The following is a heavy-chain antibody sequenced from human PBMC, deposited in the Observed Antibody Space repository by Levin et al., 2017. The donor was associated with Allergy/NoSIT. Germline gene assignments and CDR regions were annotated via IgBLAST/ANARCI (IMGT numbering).Heavy chain of an antibody. CDR2: IRSKAYGGTT. CDR1: GFTFGDYA. V-gene: IGHV3-49*03. CDR3: TREAYSSSFPGWFDP. J-gene: IGHJ5*02. Sequence: SCTASGFTFGDYAMSWFRQAPGKGLEWVGFIRSKAYGGTTEYAASVKGRFTISRDDSKSIAYLQMNSLKTEDTAVYYCTREAYSSSFPGWFDPWGQGTLVTVSS. D-gene: IGHD6-13*01.